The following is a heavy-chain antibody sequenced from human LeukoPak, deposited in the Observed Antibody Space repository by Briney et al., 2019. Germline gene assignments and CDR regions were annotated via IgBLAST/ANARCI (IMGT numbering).Heavy chain of an antibody. CDR2: IIPTSGTV. CDR3: ARGLQYQLLKALGYYYMDV. V-gene: IGHV1-69*05. J-gene: IGHJ6*03. D-gene: IGHD2-2*01. Sequence: SVKVSCKASGGTFSSHAIAWVRQAPGQGPEWMGGIIPTSGTVHYAQKFQGRVTITTDESTHTAFKELSSLTSGDTAVYFCARGLQYQLLKALGYYYMDVWGEGTTVTVSS. CDR1: GGTFSSHA.